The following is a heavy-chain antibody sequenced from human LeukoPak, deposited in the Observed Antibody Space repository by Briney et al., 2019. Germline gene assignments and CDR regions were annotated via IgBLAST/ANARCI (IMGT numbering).Heavy chain of an antibody. CDR2: IRYDGGDD. CDR1: GFTFSSYA. Sequence: GGSLRLSCAASGFTFSSYAMSWVRQAPGKGLEWVAFIRYDGGDDYYADPLMGRFTISRDNSKNTLYLQMDSLRAEDTAVYYCAKDRLVPGSVLDYWGQGTLVTVSS. J-gene: IGHJ4*02. D-gene: IGHD6-13*01. CDR3: AKDRLVPGSVLDY. V-gene: IGHV3-30*02.